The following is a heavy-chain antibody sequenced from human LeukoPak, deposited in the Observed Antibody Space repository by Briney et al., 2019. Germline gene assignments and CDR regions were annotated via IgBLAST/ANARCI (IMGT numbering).Heavy chain of an antibody. CDR2: IIPNFGTT. CDR3: ARGGWVVAGYFDY. CDR1: GGTFSSYA. Sequence: SVKVSCKASGGTFSSYAISWVRQAPGQGLEWMGGIIPNFGTTNYAQKFQGRVTITTDESTSTAYMELSSLRSEDTAVYYCARGGWVVAGYFDYWGQGTLVTVSS. J-gene: IGHJ4*02. D-gene: IGHD6-19*01. V-gene: IGHV1-69*05.